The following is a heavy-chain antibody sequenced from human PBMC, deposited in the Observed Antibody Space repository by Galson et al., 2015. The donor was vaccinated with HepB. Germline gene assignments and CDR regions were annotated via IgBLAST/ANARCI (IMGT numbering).Heavy chain of an antibody. CDR3: VKGSSDLDV. V-gene: IGHV3-23*01. Sequence: SLRLSCAASGFTFSATGMTWVRQAPGKGLECVASIGVSGKSDYANFGKGRFTISRDNSKNMLYLQMGGLRAEDTAIYYCVKGSSDLDVWGQGTTVIVSS. CDR2: IGVSGKS. CDR1: GFTFSATG. J-gene: IGHJ6*02.